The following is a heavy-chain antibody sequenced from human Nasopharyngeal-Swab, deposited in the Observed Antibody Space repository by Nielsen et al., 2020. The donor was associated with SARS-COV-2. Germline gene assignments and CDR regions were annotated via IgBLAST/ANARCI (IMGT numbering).Heavy chain of an antibody. J-gene: IGHJ4*02. V-gene: IGHV4-34*01. D-gene: IGHD3-22*01. CDR2: VNHSGTT. Sequence: SETLSLTCAVYGGSFSGYYWTWIRQPAGKGLEWIGEVNHSGTTTYNPSLKSRVTISADRSKNQFSLRLSSVTAADTAVYYCARRVTSFTMIVVVMTGGISYFDYWSQGILVTVSS. CDR3: ARRVTSFTMIVVVMTGGISYFDY. CDR1: GGSFSGYY.